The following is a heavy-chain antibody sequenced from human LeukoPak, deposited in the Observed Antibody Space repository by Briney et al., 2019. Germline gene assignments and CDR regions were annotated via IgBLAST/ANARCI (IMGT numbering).Heavy chain of an antibody. V-gene: IGHV4-59*08. D-gene: IGHD6-13*01. J-gene: IGHJ4*02. CDR1: GGSISSYY. CDR2: IYYSGST. CDR3: ARLARYSSSWYKFDY. Sequence: SETLSLTCTVSGGSISSYYWSWIRQPPGKGLEWIGYIYYSGSTNYNPSLKSRVTISVDTSKNQFSLKLSSVTAADTAVYCCARLARYSSSWYKFDYWGQGTLVTVSS.